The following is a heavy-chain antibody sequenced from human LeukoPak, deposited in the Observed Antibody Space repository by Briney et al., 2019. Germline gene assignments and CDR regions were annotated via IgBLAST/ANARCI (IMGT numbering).Heavy chain of an antibody. CDR3: ARDRGRPFDY. D-gene: IGHD1-26*01. J-gene: IGHJ4*02. CDR2: IYYSGST. Sequence: SETLSLTCTVSGGSISSYYWGWIRQPPGKGLAWIGSIYYSGSTYYNPSLKSRVTISVDTSKNQFSLKQSSVTAADTAVYYCARDRGRPFDYWGQGTLVTVSS. CDR1: GGSISSYY. V-gene: IGHV4-39*07.